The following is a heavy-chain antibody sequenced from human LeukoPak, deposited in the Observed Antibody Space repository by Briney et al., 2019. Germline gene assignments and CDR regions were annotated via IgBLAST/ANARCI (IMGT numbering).Heavy chain of an antibody. Sequence: AETLSLTCAVYGGSFSGYYWSWIRQPPGKGLEWIGEIYHSGSTNYNPSLNSRVTISVDKSKNQFSLNLSSVTAADTAVYYCARDRRYYDSSAYIRGFDYWGQGTLVTVSS. V-gene: IGHV4-34*01. CDR1: GGSFSGYY. D-gene: IGHD3-22*01. J-gene: IGHJ4*02. CDR2: IYHSGST. CDR3: ARDRRYYDSSAYIRGFDY.